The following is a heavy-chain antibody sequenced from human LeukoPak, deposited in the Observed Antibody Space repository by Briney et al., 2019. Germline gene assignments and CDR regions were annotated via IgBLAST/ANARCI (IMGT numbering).Heavy chain of an antibody. V-gene: IGHV4-4*07. D-gene: IGHD1-1*01. CDR2: MYTSGST. Sequence: PGGSLRLSCAASGFTFSSYAMSWIRQPAGKGLEWIGRMYTSGSTKYNPSLKGRVTISIDTSKNQFSLKLTSVTAADTAVYYCVRESPNLDWFDPWGQGTLVTVSS. J-gene: IGHJ5*02. CDR3: VRESPNLDWFDP. CDR1: GFTFSSYA.